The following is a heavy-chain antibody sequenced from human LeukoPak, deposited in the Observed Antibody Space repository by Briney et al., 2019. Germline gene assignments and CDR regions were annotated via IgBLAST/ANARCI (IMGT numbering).Heavy chain of an antibody. CDR1: GFTFDDYA. D-gene: IGHD3-9*01. CDR3: ARDLLTGIGFMDPYYMDV. V-gene: IGHV3-9*01. J-gene: IGHJ6*03. Sequence: KPGGSLRLSCAASGFTFDDYAMHWVRQAPGKGLEWVSGISWNSGSIGYADSVKGRFTISRDNAKNSLYLQMNSLRAKDTAVYYCARDLLTGIGFMDPYYMDVWGKGTTVTVSS. CDR2: ISWNSGSI.